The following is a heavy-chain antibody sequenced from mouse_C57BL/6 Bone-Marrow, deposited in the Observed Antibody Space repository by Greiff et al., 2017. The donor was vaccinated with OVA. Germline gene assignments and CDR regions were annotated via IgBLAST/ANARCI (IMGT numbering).Heavy chain of an antibody. CDR1: GYAFSSSW. Sequence: QVQLQQSGPELVKPGASVKISCKASGYAFSSSWMNWVKQRPGKGLEWIGRIYPGDGDTNYNGKFKGKATLTADKSSSTAYMQLSSLTSEDSAVYFCARVPLCYGSSYWYFDVWGTGTTVTVSS. V-gene: IGHV1-82*01. D-gene: IGHD1-1*01. CDR2: IYPGDGDT. CDR3: ARVPLCYGSSYWYFDV. J-gene: IGHJ1*03.